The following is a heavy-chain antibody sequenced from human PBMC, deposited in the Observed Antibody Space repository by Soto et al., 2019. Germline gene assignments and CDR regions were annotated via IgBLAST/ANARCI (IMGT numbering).Heavy chain of an antibody. D-gene: IGHD2-15*01. V-gene: IGHV1-18*01. J-gene: IGHJ4*02. CDR3: AIGRTPVDN. CDR1: GYTFTNFG. CDR2: ISAYNGNT. Sequence: QVQLVQSGAEVKKPGASVKVSCKASGYTFTNFGISWVRQAPGQGLEWMGWISAYNGNTNDAQKFQGRVTMTTDTSKSTDYMVVRSMRFDGTAGWYSAIGRTPVDNWGQGTIVIVCS.